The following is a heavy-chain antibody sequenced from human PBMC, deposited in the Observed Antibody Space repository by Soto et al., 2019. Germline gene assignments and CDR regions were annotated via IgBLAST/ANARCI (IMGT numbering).Heavy chain of an antibody. J-gene: IGHJ6*02. CDR3: ARVIGYCTNGVCYDYYYYYGMDV. CDR1: GFTFSSYA. V-gene: IGHV1-69*01. CDR2: IIPIFGTA. Sequence: GGSLRLSCAASGFTFSSYAISWVRQAPGQGLEWMGGIIPIFGTANYAQKFQGRVTITADESTSTAYMELSSLRSEDTAVYYCARVIGYCTNGVCYDYYYYYGMDVWGQGTTVTVSS. D-gene: IGHD2-8*01.